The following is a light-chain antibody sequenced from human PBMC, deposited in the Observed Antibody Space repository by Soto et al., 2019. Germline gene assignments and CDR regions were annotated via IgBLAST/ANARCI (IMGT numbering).Light chain of an antibody. CDR2: QDS. V-gene: IGLV3-1*01. CDR1: KLGDKY. CDR3: QAWDSSTYV. J-gene: IGLJ1*01. Sequence: SYELTQPPSVSVSPGQTASITCSGDKLGDKYACWYQQKPGQSPVLVIYQDSKRPSGIPERFSGSNSGNTATPTISGTQAMDEADYYCQAWDSSTYVFGTGTKLTVL.